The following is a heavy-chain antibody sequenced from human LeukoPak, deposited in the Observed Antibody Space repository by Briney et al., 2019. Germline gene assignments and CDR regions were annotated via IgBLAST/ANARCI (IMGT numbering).Heavy chain of an antibody. V-gene: IGHV1-18*01. Sequence: ASVTVSCKASGYTFTSYGISWVRQAPGQGLEWMGWISAYNGNTNYAQKLQGRVTMTTDTSTSTAYMELRSLRSDDTAVYYCARRSQAYYDSSGYYGPGAFDIWGQGTMVTVSS. D-gene: IGHD3-22*01. CDR1: GYTFTSYG. CDR2: ISAYNGNT. J-gene: IGHJ3*02. CDR3: ARRSQAYYDSSGYYGPGAFDI.